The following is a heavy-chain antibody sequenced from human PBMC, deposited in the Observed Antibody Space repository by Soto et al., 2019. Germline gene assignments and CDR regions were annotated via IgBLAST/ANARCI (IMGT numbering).Heavy chain of an antibody. CDR3: AKDPNGDYVGAFDS. Sequence: SGVSLRLSCAASGFTFSSFAMTWVRQAPGKGLEWVSSIGGSGIITYYTDSVKGRFTISRDNSGNTLFLHMNSLRADDTAVYYCAKDPNGDYVGAFDSWGQGTLVTVSS. V-gene: IGHV3-23*01. D-gene: IGHD4-17*01. CDR2: IGGSGIIT. CDR1: GFTFSSFA. J-gene: IGHJ4*02.